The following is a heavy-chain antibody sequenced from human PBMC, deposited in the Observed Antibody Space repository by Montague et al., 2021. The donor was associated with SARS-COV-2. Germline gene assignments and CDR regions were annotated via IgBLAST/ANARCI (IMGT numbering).Heavy chain of an antibody. CDR3: ARDREPEGIDY. D-gene: IGHD1-14*01. V-gene: IGHV3-33*01. J-gene: IGHJ4*02. Sequence: SLRLSCAASGFTFSSYGMHWVRQAPGKGLEWVAVIWYDGSNKYYADSVKGRFTISRDNSKNTLYLQMNSLRAEDTDVYYCARDREPEGIDYWGQGTLVTVSS. CDR1: GFTFSSYG. CDR2: IWYDGSNK.